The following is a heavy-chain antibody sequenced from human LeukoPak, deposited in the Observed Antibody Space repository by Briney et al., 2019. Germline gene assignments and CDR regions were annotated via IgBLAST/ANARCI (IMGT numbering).Heavy chain of an antibody. D-gene: IGHD3-10*01. V-gene: IGHV3-23*01. J-gene: IGHJ3*01. Sequence: GGSLRLSCAASGFTFLDYAMTWVRQAPGKGLEWVSALSGGGDKSFYADSVKGRFTISRDNSKNMLFLQMNSLRAEDTAVYFCAKDTRRGSGMKDGFEFWGHGTMVTVSS. CDR3: AKDTRRGSGMKDGFEF. CDR1: GFTFLDYA. CDR2: LSGGGDKS.